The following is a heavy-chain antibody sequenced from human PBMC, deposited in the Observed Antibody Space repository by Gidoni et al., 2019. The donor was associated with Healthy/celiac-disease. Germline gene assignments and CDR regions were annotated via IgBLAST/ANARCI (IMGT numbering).Heavy chain of an antibody. Sequence: EVQLVESGGGMVKPGGSLRVSCAAAGFTVSRYSMNWARQDPGKGLEVVLSISSSSSYIYYADSVKGRFTISRDNAKNSLYLQRNSLRAEDTAVYYCARRGGILSSSWTFDYWGQGTLVTVSS. CDR3: ARRGGILSSSWTFDY. J-gene: IGHJ4*02. CDR2: ISSSSSYI. D-gene: IGHD6-13*01. V-gene: IGHV3-21*01. CDR1: GFTVSRYS.